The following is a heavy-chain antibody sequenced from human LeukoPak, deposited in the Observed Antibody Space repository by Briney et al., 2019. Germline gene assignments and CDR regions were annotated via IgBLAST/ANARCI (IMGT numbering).Heavy chain of an antibody. CDR3: AKHQRGGYDSPSHS. V-gene: IGHV3-30-3*02. CDR2: ISYDGSNK. Sequence: PGGSLRLSCAASGFTFSSYAMHWVRQAPGKGLEWVAVISYDGSNKYYADSVKGRFTISRDNSKNTLYLQMNSLRAEDTAVYYCAKHQRGGYDSPSHSWGQGTLVTVSS. J-gene: IGHJ4*02. CDR1: GFTFSSYA. D-gene: IGHD5-12*01.